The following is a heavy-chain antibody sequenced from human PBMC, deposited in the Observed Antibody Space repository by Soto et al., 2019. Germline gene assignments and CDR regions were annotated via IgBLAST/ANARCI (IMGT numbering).Heavy chain of an antibody. Sequence: ASVKVSCKASGYTFTSYDINWVRQATGQGLEWMGWMNPNSGNTGYAQKFQGRVTMTRNTSISTAYMELSSLRSEDTAVYYCARGFLHCSSTSCWPSWFDPWGQGTLVTVSS. J-gene: IGHJ5*02. CDR3: ARGFLHCSSTSCWPSWFDP. D-gene: IGHD2-2*01. CDR1: GYTFTSYD. V-gene: IGHV1-8*01. CDR2: MNPNSGNT.